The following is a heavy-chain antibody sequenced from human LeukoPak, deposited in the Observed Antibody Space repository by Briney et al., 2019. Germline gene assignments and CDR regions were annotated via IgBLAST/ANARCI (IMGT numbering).Heavy chain of an antibody. D-gene: IGHD1-1*01. CDR2: IFYCGRT. J-gene: IGHJ3*02. V-gene: IGHV4-39*01. CDR1: NGSISGNSYY. CDR3: ARHEPLQPWPPWDDPFDI. Sequence: SETLSLTCVVSNGSISGNSYYWAWIRQPPGKGLEWIGSIFYCGRTYKNPSLESRVTLSVDTSKNQIFLRLSAVTAADAAKYYCARHEPLQPWPPWDDPFDIWGQGTLVAVSS.